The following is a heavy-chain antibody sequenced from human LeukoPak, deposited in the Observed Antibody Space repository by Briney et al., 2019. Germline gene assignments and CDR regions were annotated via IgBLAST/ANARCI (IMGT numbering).Heavy chain of an antibody. CDR2: ISSSSSTI. CDR1: GFTFTSYS. CDR3: ARAGNNYYYHMDV. V-gene: IGHV3-48*04. Sequence: GGSLRLSCAASGFTFTSYSMNWVRQAPGKGLEWISYISSSSSTIYYADSVKGRFTISRDNAKNSLYLQMNSLRAEDTAVYYCARAGNNYYYHMDVWGKGTTVTISS. J-gene: IGHJ6*03.